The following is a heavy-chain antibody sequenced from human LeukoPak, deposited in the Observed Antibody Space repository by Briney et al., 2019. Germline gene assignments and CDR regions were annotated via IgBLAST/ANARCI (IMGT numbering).Heavy chain of an antibody. CDR2: IYYSGST. CDR1: GGSISSYY. CDR3: ASYGNYFDY. J-gene: IGHJ4*02. Sequence: SGTLSLTCTVSGGSISSYYWSWIRQPPGKGLEWVGYIYYSGSTNYNPSLKSRVTISVDTSKNQFSLKLSSVTAADTAVYYCASYGNYFDYWGQGTLVTVSS. V-gene: IGHV4-59*01. D-gene: IGHD1-26*01.